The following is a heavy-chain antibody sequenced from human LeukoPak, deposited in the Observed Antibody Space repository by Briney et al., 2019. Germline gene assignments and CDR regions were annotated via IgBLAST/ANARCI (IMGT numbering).Heavy chain of an antibody. J-gene: IGHJ4*02. V-gene: IGHV3-21*01. CDR3: ASAYIVATPFDY. CDR2: ISSSSSYI. D-gene: IGHD5-12*01. CDR1: GFTFSSYS. Sequence: PGGSLRLSCAASGFTFSSYSMNWVRQAPGKGLEWVSSISSSSSYIYYADSVKGRLTISRDNAKNSLYLQMNSLRAEDTAVYYCASAYIVATPFDYWGQGTLVTVSS.